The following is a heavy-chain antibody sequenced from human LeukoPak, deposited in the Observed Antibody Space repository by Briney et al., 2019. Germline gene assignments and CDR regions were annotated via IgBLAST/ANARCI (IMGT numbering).Heavy chain of an antibody. J-gene: IGHJ4*02. CDR1: GFTFSSYA. Sequence: GGSLRLSCAASGFTFSSYAMTWVRQVPGKGLEWVANINRGGNEVHYVDSVKGRFTISRDNAKNSLYLQLDSLRVEDTAVYYCARVGTWELQRVFDYWGQGTLVTVSS. CDR3: ARVGTWELQRVFDY. V-gene: IGHV3-7*01. CDR2: INRGGNEV. D-gene: IGHD1-26*01.